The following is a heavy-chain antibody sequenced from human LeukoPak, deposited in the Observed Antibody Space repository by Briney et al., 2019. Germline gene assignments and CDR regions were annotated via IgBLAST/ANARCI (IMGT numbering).Heavy chain of an antibody. CDR1: GFTFSSYN. CDR3: AREEGFDY. J-gene: IGHJ4*02. CDR2: ISSSSSTI. V-gene: IGHV3-48*01. Sequence: GGSLRLSCAASGFTFSSYNMNWVRQAPGKGLEWVSFISSSSSTIYYADSVKGRFTISRDNAKNSLYLQMNSLRAEDMAAYYCAREEGFDYWGQGTLVTVSS.